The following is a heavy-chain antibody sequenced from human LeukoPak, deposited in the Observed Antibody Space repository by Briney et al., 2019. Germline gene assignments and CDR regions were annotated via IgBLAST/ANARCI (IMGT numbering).Heavy chain of an antibody. D-gene: IGHD3-10*01. Sequence: GESLKISCKGSGYSFTSYWIGWVRQMPGKGLERMGIIYPGDADTRYSPSFQGQVTISVDKSISTAYLQWSSMMASDTAMYYCAASGSYYDEHFDYWGQGTLVTVSS. CDR2: IYPGDADT. V-gene: IGHV5-51*01. CDR1: GYSFTSYW. CDR3: AASGSYYDEHFDY. J-gene: IGHJ4*02.